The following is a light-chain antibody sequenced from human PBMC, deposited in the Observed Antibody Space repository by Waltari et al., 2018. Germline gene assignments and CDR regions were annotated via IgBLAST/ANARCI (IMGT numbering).Light chain of an antibody. CDR1: LSYAGCYPT. CDR2: EVS. J-gene: IGLJ1*01. Sequence: HSALPQPPSEFGTPGHSVTRACAGTLSYAGCYPTVSWYQLPPGKAPKLIIYEVSKRPSGVPDRFSGSKSGNTASLTVSGLRTEDEADYYCSSYGGNNNLAVFGTGTKVIVL. CDR3: SSYGGNNNLAV. V-gene: IGLV2-8*01.